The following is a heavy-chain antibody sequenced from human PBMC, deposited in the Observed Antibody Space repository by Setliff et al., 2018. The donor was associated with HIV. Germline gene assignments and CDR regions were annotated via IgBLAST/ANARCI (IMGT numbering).Heavy chain of an antibody. CDR2: ISANNGNT. V-gene: IGHV1-18*01. J-gene: IGHJ4*02. D-gene: IGHD3-22*01. Sequence: ASVKVSCKASGYTFTRYGISWVRQAPGQGLEWMGWISANNGNTNYAQKLQGRVTMTTDTSTSTAYMELRSLRSEDTAVYYCAATYYYDSSGLHGFDYWGQGTLVTVSS. CDR1: GYTFTRYG. CDR3: AATYYYDSSGLHGFDY.